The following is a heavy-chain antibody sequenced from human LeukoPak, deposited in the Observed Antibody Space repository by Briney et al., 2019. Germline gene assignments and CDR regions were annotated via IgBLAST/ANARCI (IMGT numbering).Heavy chain of an antibody. V-gene: IGHV1-69*13. J-gene: IGHJ6*02. Sequence: SVKVSCKTSGGTFSSYAISWVRQAPGQGLEWMEGIIPIFGTANYAQKFQGRVTITADESTSTAYMELSSLRSEDTAVYYCASYYYGSGWAYYYYYGMDVWGQGTTVTVSS. CDR2: IIPIFGTA. D-gene: IGHD3-10*01. CDR3: ASYYYGSGWAYYYYYGMDV. CDR1: GGTFSSYA.